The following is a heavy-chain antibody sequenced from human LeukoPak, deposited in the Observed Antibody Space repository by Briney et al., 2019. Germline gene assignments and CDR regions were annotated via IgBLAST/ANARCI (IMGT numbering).Heavy chain of an antibody. Sequence: KPSETLSLTCTVSGGSSSSYYWSWIRQPAGKGLEWIGSIYTSGSTNYNPSLKSRVTMSVDTSKNQFSLKLSSVTAADTAVYYCARTIAAAAYFDYWGQGTLVTVSS. CDR1: GGSSSSYY. J-gene: IGHJ4*02. D-gene: IGHD6-13*01. CDR2: IYTSGST. V-gene: IGHV4-4*07. CDR3: ARTIAAAAYFDY.